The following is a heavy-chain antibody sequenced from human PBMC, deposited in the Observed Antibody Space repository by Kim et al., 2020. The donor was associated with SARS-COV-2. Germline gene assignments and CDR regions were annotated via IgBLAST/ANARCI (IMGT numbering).Heavy chain of an antibody. CDR1: GFTFSSYA. J-gene: IGHJ4*02. V-gene: IGHV3-30*04. CDR2: ISYDGSNK. D-gene: IGHD3-22*01. CDR3: ARGEFSSGYYGEAHFDY. Sequence: GGSLRLSCAASGFTFSSYAMHWVRQAPGKGLEWVAVISYDGSNKYYADSVKGRFTISRDNSKNTLYLQMNSLRAEDTAVYYCARGEFSSGYYGEAHFDYWGQGTLVTVSS.